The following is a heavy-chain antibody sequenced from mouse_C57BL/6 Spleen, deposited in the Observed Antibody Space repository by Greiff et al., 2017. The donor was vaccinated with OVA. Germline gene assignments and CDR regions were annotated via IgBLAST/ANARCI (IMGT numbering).Heavy chain of an antibody. J-gene: IGHJ3*01. CDR2: ISNLAYSI. CDR1: GFTFSDYG. D-gene: IGHD1-3*01. Sequence: EVKLMESGGGLVQPGGSLKLSCAASGFTFSDYGMAWVRQAPRKGPEWVAFISNLAYSIYYADTVTGRFTISRENAKNTLYLEMSSLRSEDTAMYYCARHTSKGGFAYWGQGTLVTVSA. V-gene: IGHV5-15*01. CDR3: ARHTSKGGFAY.